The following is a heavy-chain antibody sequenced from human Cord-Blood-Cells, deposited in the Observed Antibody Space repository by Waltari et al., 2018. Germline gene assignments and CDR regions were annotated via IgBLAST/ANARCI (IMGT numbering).Heavy chain of an antibody. CDR1: GFTFSSYG. CDR3: AREPLVVAATPFDY. J-gene: IGHJ4*02. D-gene: IGHD2-15*01. CDR2: IWYDGSKK. Sequence: QVQLVESGGGVVQPGRSLRLSCAASGFTFSSYGMHWVRQAPGKGLEWVAVIWYDGSKKYYADSVKGRFTISRDNSKNTLYLQRNSLRAEDTAVYYCAREPLVVAATPFDYWGQGTLVTVSS. V-gene: IGHV3-33*01.